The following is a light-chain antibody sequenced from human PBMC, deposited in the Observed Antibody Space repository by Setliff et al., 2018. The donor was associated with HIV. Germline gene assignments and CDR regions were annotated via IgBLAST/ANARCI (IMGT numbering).Light chain of an antibody. CDR3: GTWDNSLSAYV. J-gene: IGLJ1*01. CDR2: ENN. Sequence: SVLTQPPSVSAAPGQKVTISCYGSTSNIGNNYVSWYQQFPGTAPKFLIYENNKRPSGIPDRFSGSKSGTSATLGISGLQTGDEADYYCGTWDNSLSAYVFATGTKVTVL. CDR1: TSNIGNNY. V-gene: IGLV1-51*02.